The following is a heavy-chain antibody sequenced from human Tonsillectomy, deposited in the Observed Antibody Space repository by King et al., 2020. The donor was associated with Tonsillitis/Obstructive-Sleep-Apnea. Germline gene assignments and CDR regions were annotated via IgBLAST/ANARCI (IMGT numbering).Heavy chain of an antibody. V-gene: IGHV3-53*01. CDR3: AREPYDLDYSYYYGMDV. CDR2: IYSGGST. D-gene: IGHD3-3*01. Sequence: VQLVGSGGGLIQPGGSLRLSCAASGFTVSSNYMSWVRQAPGKGLEWVSVIYSGGSTSYADSVKGRFTISRDNSKNTLYLQMNSLRADDTAVYYCAREPYDLDYSYYYGMDVWGQGTTVTVSS. CDR1: GFTVSSNY. J-gene: IGHJ6*02.